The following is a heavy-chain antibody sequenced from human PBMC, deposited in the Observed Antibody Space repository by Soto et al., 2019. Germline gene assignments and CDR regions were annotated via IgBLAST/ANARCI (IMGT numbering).Heavy chain of an antibody. CDR1: GFSFSIYA. CDR3: VKDAKAQSYGDFDH. Sequence: GGSLRLSCAASGFSFSIYAMSWVRQAPGKGLEWVSSLSRSGTSTYYADAGKGRFTISRDNFKNTLYLQMNSLRAEDTAVYYCVKDAKAQSYGDFDHWGKGTLVTVAS. CDR2: LSRSGTST. D-gene: IGHD3-16*01. V-gene: IGHV3-23*01. J-gene: IGHJ4*02.